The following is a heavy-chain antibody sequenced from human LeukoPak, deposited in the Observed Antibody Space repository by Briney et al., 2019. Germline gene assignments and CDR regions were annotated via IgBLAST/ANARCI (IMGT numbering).Heavy chain of an antibody. CDR3: ASEECSGGSCDRGVDY. J-gene: IGHJ4*02. CDR1: GYTFTSYG. V-gene: IGHV1-18*01. Sequence: VASVKVSCKASGYTFTSYGISWVRQAPGQGLEWMGWISAYNGNTNYAQKLQGRVTITADKSTSTAYMELSSLRSEDTAVYYCASEECSGGSCDRGVDYWGQGTLVTVSS. D-gene: IGHD2-15*01. CDR2: ISAYNGNT.